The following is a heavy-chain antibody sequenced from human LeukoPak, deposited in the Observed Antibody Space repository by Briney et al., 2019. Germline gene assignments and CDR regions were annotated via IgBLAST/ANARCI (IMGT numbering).Heavy chain of an antibody. D-gene: IGHD2-21*01. CDR1: GGSISSGGYY. CDR3: ARVTPDANCGGDCYSFDH. J-gene: IGHJ4*02. Sequence: SETLSLTCTVSGGSISSGGYYWSWIRQHPGKGLEWIGEINHSGSTNYNPSLKSRVTISVDTSKNQFSLKLNSVTAADRAVYYCARVTPDANCGGDCYSFDHWGQGTLVTVSS. V-gene: IGHV4-61*08. CDR2: INHSGST.